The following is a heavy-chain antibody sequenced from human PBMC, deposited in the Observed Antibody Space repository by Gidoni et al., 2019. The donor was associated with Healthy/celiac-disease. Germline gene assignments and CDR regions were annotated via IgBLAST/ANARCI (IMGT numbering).Heavy chain of an antibody. CDR2: ISYDGSNK. V-gene: IGHV3-30*18. J-gene: IGHJ6*02. D-gene: IGHD2-15*01. CDR3: AKESGYCSGGSCYYGMDV. Sequence: QVQLVESGGGVVQPGRSLRLSCAASGFTFSSYGMHWVRQAPGKGLEWVAVISYDGSNKYYADSVKGRFTISRDNSKNTLYLQMNSLRAEDTAVYYCAKESGYCSGGSCYYGMDVWGQGTTVTVSS. CDR1: GFTFSSYG.